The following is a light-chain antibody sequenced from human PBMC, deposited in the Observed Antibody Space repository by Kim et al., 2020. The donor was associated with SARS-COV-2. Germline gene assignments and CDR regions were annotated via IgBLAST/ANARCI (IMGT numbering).Light chain of an antibody. CDR2: NNN. Sequence: QSVLTQPPSVSGAPGQKITISCTGSSCNIGAGYDVHWYRQLPGTAPKLVIYNNNNRPSGVPDRFSGSNSGTSASLVITGLQAEDEADYYCQSFDSRLTGSVFGGGTQLTVL. V-gene: IGLV1-40*01. CDR3: QSFDSRLTGSV. CDR1: SCNIGAGYD. J-gene: IGLJ3*02.